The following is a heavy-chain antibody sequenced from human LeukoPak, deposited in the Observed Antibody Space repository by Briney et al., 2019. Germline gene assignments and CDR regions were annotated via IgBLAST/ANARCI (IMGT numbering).Heavy chain of an antibody. CDR1: GFTFDDYA. J-gene: IGHJ4*02. D-gene: IGHD3-10*01. CDR2: ISWNSGSI. V-gene: IGHV3-9*01. CDR3: ARDRGVNGFDY. Sequence: GGSLRLSCAASGFTFDDYAMHWVRQAPGKGLEWVSGISWNSGSIGYADSVKGRFTISRDNAKNSLYLQMNSLRAEDTAVYYCARDRGVNGFDYWGQGTLVTVSS.